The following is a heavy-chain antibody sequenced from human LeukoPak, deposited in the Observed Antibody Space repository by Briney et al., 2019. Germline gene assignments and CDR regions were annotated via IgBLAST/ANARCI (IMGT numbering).Heavy chain of an antibody. CDR2: IQYSGTT. CDR1: SGSITGYY. J-gene: IGHJ4*02. D-gene: IGHD6-13*01. Sequence: SETLSLTCTVSSGSITGYYWAWIRQPPGKGLEWIGYIQYSGTTEYNPSLASRASISVDTAKDQFSLNLRSVTAADTAVYYCARDRAAGTLDFWVQGTLVTVSS. CDR3: ARDRAAGTLDF. V-gene: IGHV4-59*01.